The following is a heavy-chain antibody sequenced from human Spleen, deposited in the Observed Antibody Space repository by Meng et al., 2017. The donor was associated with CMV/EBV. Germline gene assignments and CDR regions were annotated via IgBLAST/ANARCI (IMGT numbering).Heavy chain of an antibody. CDR1: GASISSGDYY. CDR2: IYYNGRT. Sequence: SETLSLTCTVSGASISSGDYYWSWIRQPPGKGLEWIGFIYYNGRTYQNPSLKSRVSISVDTSKNQFSLKLSSVTAADTAVYFCARGGTSFVGRSYGMDVWGQGTTVTVSS. J-gene: IGHJ6*02. V-gene: IGHV4-30-4*08. D-gene: IGHD2-2*01. CDR3: ARGGTSFVGRSYGMDV.